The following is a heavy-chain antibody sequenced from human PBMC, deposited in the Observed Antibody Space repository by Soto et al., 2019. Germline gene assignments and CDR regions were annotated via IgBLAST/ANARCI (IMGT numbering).Heavy chain of an antibody. CDR1: GFTFSNYA. CDR2: ISGGGVDT. CDR3: AKEAAALGVPLFDS. V-gene: IGHV3-23*02. D-gene: IGHD3-3*01. Sequence: EVQLLESGGGLGQPGGSLRLSCAASGFTFSNYAMSWVREAPGKGPEWVSGISGGGVDTYYVDSVKGRFIISRDNSRNTLYLQMSTLRADDAAVYYCAKEAAALGVPLFDSWGQGTLVTVSS. J-gene: IGHJ4*02.